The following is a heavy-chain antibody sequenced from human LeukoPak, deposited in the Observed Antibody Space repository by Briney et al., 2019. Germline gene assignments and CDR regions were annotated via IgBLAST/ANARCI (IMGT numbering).Heavy chain of an antibody. D-gene: IGHD2-15*01. CDR2: ISSSGSTI. Sequence: GGSLRLSCAASGFTFSSYEMNWVRQAPGKGLEWVSYISSSGSTIYYADSVKGRFTISRDNAKNSLYLQMNSLRAEDTDVYYCARGPKFYYCSGGSLCYYYYYGMDVWGKGTTVTVSS. V-gene: IGHV3-48*03. CDR3: ARGPKFYYCSGGSLCYYYYYGMDV. CDR1: GFTFSSYE. J-gene: IGHJ6*04.